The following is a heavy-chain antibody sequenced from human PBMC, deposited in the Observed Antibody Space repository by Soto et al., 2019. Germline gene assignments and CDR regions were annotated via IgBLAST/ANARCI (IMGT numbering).Heavy chain of an antibody. CDR2: MNPINGAT. Sequence: GASVTVSCKASGHDFTAYDINWVRQASGQGLEWMGWMNPINGATGSARRFQGRVSMTRNTATGTAYLELTSLRSDDTAVYYCGRGPSPRAPAGGTPFYYAVDVWGQGTTVTVSS. V-gene: IGHV1-8*02. CDR3: GRGPSPRAPAGGTPFYYAVDV. J-gene: IGHJ6*02. CDR1: GHDFTAYD. D-gene: IGHD6-13*01.